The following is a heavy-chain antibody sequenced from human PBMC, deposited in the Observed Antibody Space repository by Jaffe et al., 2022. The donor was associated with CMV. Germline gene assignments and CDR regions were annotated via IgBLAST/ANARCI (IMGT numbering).Heavy chain of an antibody. CDR3: ARDGSGYSSTFDY. D-gene: IGHD3-22*01. J-gene: IGHJ4*02. CDR1: GFTFSSYG. Sequence: QVQLVESGGGVVQPGRSLRLSCAASGFTFSSYGMHWVRQAPGKGLEWVAVIWYDGSNKYYADSVKGRFTISRDNSKNTLYLQMNSLRAEDTAVYYCARDGSGYSSTFDYWGQGTLVTVSS. CDR2: IWYDGSNK. V-gene: IGHV3-33*01.